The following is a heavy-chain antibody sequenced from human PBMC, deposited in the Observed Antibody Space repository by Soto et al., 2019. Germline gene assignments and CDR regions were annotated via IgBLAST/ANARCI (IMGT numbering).Heavy chain of an antibody. CDR2: IIPILGIA. CDR1: GGTFSSYT. J-gene: IGHJ4*02. V-gene: IGHV1-69*08. Sequence: QVQLVQSGAEVKKPGSSVKISCKASGGTFSSYTISWVRQAPGQGLEWMGRIIPILGIANYAQKFQGRVTITADRSTSTAYMELSSLRSEDTAVYSCARDSATPFDYWGQGTLLTVSS. CDR3: ARDSATPFDY. D-gene: IGHD2-15*01.